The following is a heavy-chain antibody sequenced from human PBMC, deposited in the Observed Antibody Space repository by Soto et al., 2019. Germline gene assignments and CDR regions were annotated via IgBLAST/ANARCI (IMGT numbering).Heavy chain of an antibody. V-gene: IGHV3-9*01. J-gene: IGHJ4*02. D-gene: IGHD3-10*01. CDR2: ISWNSGSI. CDR1: GFTFDDYA. Sequence: PGGSLRLSCAASGFTFDDYAMHWVRQAPGKGLEWVSGISWNSGSIGYADSVKGRFTISRDNAKNSLYLQMNSLRAEDTALYYCAKDITLRGRMGFVDYWGQGTLVTVSS. CDR3: AKDITLRGRMGFVDY.